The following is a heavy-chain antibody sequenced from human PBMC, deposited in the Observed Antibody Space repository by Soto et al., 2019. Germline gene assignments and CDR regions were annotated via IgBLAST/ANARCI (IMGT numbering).Heavy chain of an antibody. V-gene: IGHV4-39*07. CDR2: IDNGGNT. J-gene: IGHJ4*02. CDR3: ARRPIGEYGYFDY. D-gene: IGHD6-6*01. CDR1: GRTFNINADF. Sequence: PSETLSLTCTVSGRTFNINADFWYLAWIRQPPGKGLEWIGYIDNGGNTYYNPSLKSRVTISVDRSKNQFSLKLSSVTAADTAVYYCARRPIGEYGYFDYWGQGTLVTVSS.